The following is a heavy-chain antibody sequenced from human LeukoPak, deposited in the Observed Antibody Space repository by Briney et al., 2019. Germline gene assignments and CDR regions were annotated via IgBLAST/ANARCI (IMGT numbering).Heavy chain of an antibody. Sequence: GGSLRLSCAASGFTFSSYAMSWVRQAPGKGLEWVSGISGSVGSTYYADSVKGRFTISRDNSKNTLYLQMNSLRVEDTALYYCATTLLRASTYMDVWGKGTTVTVSS. CDR2: ISGSVGST. CDR3: ATTLLRASTYMDV. V-gene: IGHV3-23*01. J-gene: IGHJ6*03. CDR1: GFTFSSYA. D-gene: IGHD1-1*01.